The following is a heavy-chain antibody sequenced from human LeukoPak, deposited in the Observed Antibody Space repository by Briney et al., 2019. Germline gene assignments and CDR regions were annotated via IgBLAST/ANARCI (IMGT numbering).Heavy chain of an antibody. J-gene: IGHJ4*02. CDR3: ARVSKYYYDSSGYFDY. D-gene: IGHD3-22*01. Sequence: PSETLSLTCTVSGYSISSGYYWGWIRQPPGKGLEWIGSIYHSGSTYYNPSLKSRVTISVDTSKNQFSLKLSSVTAADTAVYYCARVSKYYYDSSGYFDYWGQGTLVTVSS. CDR1: GYSISSGYY. V-gene: IGHV4-38-2*02. CDR2: IYHSGST.